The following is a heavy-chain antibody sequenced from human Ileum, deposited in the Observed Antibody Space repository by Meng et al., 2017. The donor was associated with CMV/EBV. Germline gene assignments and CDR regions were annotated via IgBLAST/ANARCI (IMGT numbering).Heavy chain of an antibody. J-gene: IGHJ4*02. Sequence: QVPLQRWGAGHFKPSEPLSLGCAVHNSAFSAYYWTWIRQSPGKGLEWIGEINNRGSTTYNPSLKSRVTISIATSRNQFSLKLTSMTAADTAVYYCARASPQRRFLSYWGQGTLVTVSS. CDR2: INNRGST. V-gene: IGHV4-34*01. CDR3: ARASPQRRFLSY. D-gene: IGHD3-3*01. CDR1: NSAFSAYY.